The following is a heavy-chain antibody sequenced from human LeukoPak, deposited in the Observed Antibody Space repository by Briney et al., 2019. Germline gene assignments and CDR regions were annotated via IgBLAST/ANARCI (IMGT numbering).Heavy chain of an antibody. D-gene: IGHD1-14*01. CDR3: ARDLVGGTWASGY. V-gene: IGHV1-2*02. CDR1: GFTFTGYY. Sequence: ASVKVSCKASGFTFTGYYIHWVRQAPGQGLEWMGWINPNNGGTNYAQTFQDRVTMTRDTSISTAYMELSSLRSDDTAVYYCARDLVGGTWASGYWGQGTLVTVSS. CDR2: INPNNGGT. J-gene: IGHJ4*02.